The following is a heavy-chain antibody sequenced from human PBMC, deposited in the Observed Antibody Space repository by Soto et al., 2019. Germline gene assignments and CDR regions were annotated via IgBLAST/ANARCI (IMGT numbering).Heavy chain of an antibody. D-gene: IGHD3-3*01. CDR3: AKDWAGGRPSITIFGVVSNQEKKDYYYGMDV. CDR2: ISYDGSNK. V-gene: IGHV3-30-3*01. CDR1: GFTFSSYA. Sequence: PGGSLRLSCAAPGFTFSSYAMHWVRQAPGKGLEWVAVISYDGSNKYYADSVKGRFTISRDNSKNTLYLQMNSLRAEDTAVYYCAKDWAGGRPSITIFGVVSNQEKKDYYYGMDVWGQGTTVTVSS. J-gene: IGHJ6*02.